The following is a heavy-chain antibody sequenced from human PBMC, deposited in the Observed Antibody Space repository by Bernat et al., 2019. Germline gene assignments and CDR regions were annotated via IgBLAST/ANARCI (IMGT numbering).Heavy chain of an antibody. Sequence: EVQLVETGGGLIQPGGSLRLSCAASGFTFSSYGMHWVRQAPGKGLEWVSSISGRGDNTYYADSVKGRFTISRDNSKNTLYLQMNSLSAEDTAIFYCAKGKSRTDRHSWDDAFDVWGRGTMVTVSA. V-gene: IGHV3-23*04. J-gene: IGHJ3*01. CDR1: GFTFSSYG. CDR3: AKGKSRTDRHSWDDAFDV. CDR2: ISGRGDNT. D-gene: IGHD1-1*01.